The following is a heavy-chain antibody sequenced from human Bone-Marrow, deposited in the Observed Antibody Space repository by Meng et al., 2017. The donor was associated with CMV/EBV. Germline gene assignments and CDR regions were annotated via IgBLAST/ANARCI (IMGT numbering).Heavy chain of an antibody. Sequence: SETLSLTCAISGDSVSSNSAAWNWIRQSPSRGLEWLGRTYYRSKWYNDYAVSVKSRITINPDTSKNQFSLQLNSVTPEDTAVYYCASESVGPTGTTSPLYYWGQGPLVPVSS. CDR1: GDSVSSNSAA. CDR3: ASESVGPTGTTSPLYY. D-gene: IGHD1-1*01. CDR2: TYYRSKWYN. V-gene: IGHV6-1*01. J-gene: IGHJ4*02.